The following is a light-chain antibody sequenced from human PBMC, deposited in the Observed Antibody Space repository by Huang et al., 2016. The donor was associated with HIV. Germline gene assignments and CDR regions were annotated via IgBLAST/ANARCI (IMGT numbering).Light chain of an antibody. Sequence: ETVMTQSPVTLSVSPGDRASLSCRSSQIVGSHLAWYQQKPGQAPRLLIYAASTRATGVPARFSGSGAGTEFTLTSSTLQSEDSAVYYCQQYNDFRSTFGPGTRVEIK. CDR1: QIVGSH. V-gene: IGKV3-15*01. CDR3: QQYNDFRST. J-gene: IGKJ3*01. CDR2: AAS.